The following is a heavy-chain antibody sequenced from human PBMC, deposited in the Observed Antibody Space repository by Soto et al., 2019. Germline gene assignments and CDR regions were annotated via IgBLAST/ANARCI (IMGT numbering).Heavy chain of an antibody. D-gene: IGHD3-22*01. J-gene: IGHJ1*01. CDR3: ARDNPDYYDSSGYYV. V-gene: IGHV3-11*01. CDR1: GCTFSDYY. CDR2: IISSGSTI. Sequence: LRLSCAASGCTFSDYYMNWIRHAPGKGLERVSYIISSGSTIYYADPEEGRVTIARDNAKKSLCLQMNSLRAEDTAVYYCARDNPDYYDSSGYYVWGQGTLVTVSS.